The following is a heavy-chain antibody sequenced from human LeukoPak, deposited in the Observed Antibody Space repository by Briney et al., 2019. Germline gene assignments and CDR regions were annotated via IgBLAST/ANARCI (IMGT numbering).Heavy chain of an antibody. D-gene: IGHD3-10*01. CDR1: GGSISSYY. V-gene: IGHV4-59*08. CDR2: SYHSGST. CDR3: GRHLYGSGSSRGFDY. J-gene: IGHJ4*02. Sequence: SETLSLTCSVSGGSISSYYWSWIRQPPGKGLEWIGYSYHSGSTNYNPSLKSRVTISVVTSKNQFSLKLSSVTAADTAVYYCGRHLYGSGSSRGFDYWGQGTLVTVSS.